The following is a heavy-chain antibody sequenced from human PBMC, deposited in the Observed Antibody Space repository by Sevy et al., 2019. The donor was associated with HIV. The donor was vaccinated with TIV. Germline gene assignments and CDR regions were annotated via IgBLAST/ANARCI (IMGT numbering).Heavy chain of an antibody. CDR3: ARDHVKDGDLGDYYYFAMDV. D-gene: IGHD4-17*01. CDR2: IDGNGDTI. Sequence: GRSLRLSCAASGFTFSDYYMSWIRQAPGKGLQWISYIDGNGDTIYYADSLKGRFTISRDNDKNSLDLQMNSLRAEDTAVYYCARDHVKDGDLGDYYYFAMDVWGQGTTVTVSS. J-gene: IGHJ6*02. CDR1: GFTFSDYY. V-gene: IGHV3-11*01.